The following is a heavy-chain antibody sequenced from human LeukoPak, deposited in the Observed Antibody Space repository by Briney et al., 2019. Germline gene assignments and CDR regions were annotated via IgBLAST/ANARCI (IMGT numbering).Heavy chain of an antibody. J-gene: IGHJ6*03. CDR2: IQNDGSNE. Sequence: GGSLRLSCAASGFTFSSYGMHWVRQAPGRALEGVAYIQNDGSNEQYADSVKGRFSISRDSSKNILFLQMNSLRAEDTAVYYCAKDRCSNGIGCYYYYMDVWGKGTTVTISS. CDR1: GFTFSSYG. V-gene: IGHV3-30*02. D-gene: IGHD2-8*01. CDR3: AKDRCSNGIGCYYYYMDV.